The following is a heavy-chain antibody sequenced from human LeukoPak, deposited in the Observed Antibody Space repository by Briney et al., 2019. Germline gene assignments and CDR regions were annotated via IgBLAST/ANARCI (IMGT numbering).Heavy chain of an antibody. V-gene: IGHV3-20*04. CDR1: GFSFDDYG. D-gene: IGHD3-10*01. CDR3: ARGRSITLLRGVAMSDGFDI. CDR2: INWNGDST. Sequence: GGSLRLSCAASGFSFDDYGLTWVRQAPGKGLEWVSGINWNGDSTDYADSVKGRFTISRDNAKNLLFLQMNGLRAEDTALYYCARGRSITLLRGVAMSDGFDIWGQGAMVAVSS. J-gene: IGHJ3*02.